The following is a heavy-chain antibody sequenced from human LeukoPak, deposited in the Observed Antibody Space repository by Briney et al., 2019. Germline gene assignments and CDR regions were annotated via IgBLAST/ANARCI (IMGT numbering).Heavy chain of an antibody. V-gene: IGHV1-69*13. D-gene: IGHD3-3*01. CDR1: GGTFSSYA. J-gene: IGHJ4*02. Sequence: ASVKVSCEASGGTFSSYAISWVRQAPGQGLEWMGGIIPIFGTANYAQKFQGRVTITADESTSTAYMELSSLRSEDTAVYYCARRIHYDFWSGYYFDYWGQGTLVTVSS. CDR3: ARRIHYDFWSGYYFDY. CDR2: IIPIFGTA.